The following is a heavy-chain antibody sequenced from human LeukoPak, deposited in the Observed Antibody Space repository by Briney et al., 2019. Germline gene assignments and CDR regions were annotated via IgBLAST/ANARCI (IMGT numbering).Heavy chain of an antibody. CDR1: GFNFSSYA. CDR3: AKSVPDYSGSGAYIDY. CDR2: ISGSAGSGGNT. D-gene: IGHD3-10*01. V-gene: IGHV3-23*01. J-gene: IGHJ4*02. Sequence: PGGSLRLSCAASGFNFSSYAMSWVRQAPGKGLGWVSGISGSAGSGGNTYYADSVKGRFTISRDNFKNTLYLQMNSLRADDTAVYYCAKSVPDYSGSGAYIDYWGQGTLVTVSS.